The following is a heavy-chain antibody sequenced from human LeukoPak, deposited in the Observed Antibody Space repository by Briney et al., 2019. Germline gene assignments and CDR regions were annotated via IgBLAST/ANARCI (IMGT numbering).Heavy chain of an antibody. V-gene: IGHV1-18*01. CDR2: ISAYNGNT. Sequence: ASVKASCKASGYTFTSYGISWVRQAPGQGLEWMGWISAYNGNTNYAQKLQGRVTMTTDTSTSTAYMELRSLRSDDTAMYYCARDRHCSSTSCYPQWFDPWGQGTLVTVSS. D-gene: IGHD2-2*01. J-gene: IGHJ5*02. CDR3: ARDRHCSSTSCYPQWFDP. CDR1: GYTFTSYG.